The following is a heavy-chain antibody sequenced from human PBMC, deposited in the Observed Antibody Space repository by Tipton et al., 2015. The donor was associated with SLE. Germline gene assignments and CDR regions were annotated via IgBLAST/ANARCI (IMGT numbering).Heavy chain of an antibody. D-gene: IGHD6-13*01. Sequence: TLSLTCTVSGGSISSGGYYWSWIRPHPGKGLEWIGYIYYSGSPYYNPSLKSRVTISVDTSKNQFSLTLSSVTAADTAVYYCARGQPNPSTQQLVRNWFDPWGQGTLVTVSS. CDR1: GGSISSGGYY. CDR2: IYYSGSP. CDR3: ARGQPNPSTQQLVRNWFDP. J-gene: IGHJ5*02. V-gene: IGHV4-31*03.